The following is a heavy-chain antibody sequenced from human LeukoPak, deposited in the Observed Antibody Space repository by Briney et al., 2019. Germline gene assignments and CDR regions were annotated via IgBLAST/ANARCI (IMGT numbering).Heavy chain of an antibody. CDR2: ISAYNGNT. V-gene: IGHV1-18*01. CDR1: GYTFTSYG. CDR3: ARDHLWGSSDAFDI. Sequence: ASVKVSCKASGYTFTSYGISWVRQAPGQGLEWMGWISAYNGNTNYAQKLQGRVTMTTDTSTSTVYMELSSLRSEDTAAYYCARDHLWGSSDAFDIWGQGTMVTVSS. J-gene: IGHJ3*02. D-gene: IGHD3-16*01.